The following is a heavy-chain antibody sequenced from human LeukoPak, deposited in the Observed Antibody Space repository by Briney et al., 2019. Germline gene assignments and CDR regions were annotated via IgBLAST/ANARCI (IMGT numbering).Heavy chain of an antibody. J-gene: IGHJ4*02. V-gene: IGHV1-18*01. CDR3: ARGPNSYGDYCRLNY. Sequence: ASVKVSFKASGYTFTSYGISWVRQAPGQGIEWMGWISAYNGNTNYAQKLQGRVTMTTDTSTSTPYMELRSLRSDDTAVYYCARGPNSYGDYCRLNYWGQGTLVTVSS. CDR2: ISAYNGNT. D-gene: IGHD4-17*01. CDR1: GYTFTSYG.